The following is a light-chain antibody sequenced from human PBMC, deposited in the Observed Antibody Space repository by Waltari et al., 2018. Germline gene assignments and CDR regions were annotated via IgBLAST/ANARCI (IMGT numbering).Light chain of an antibody. CDR3: QHYVRLPAT. J-gene: IGKJ1*01. V-gene: IGKV3-20*01. CDR1: QSVSRA. Sequence: EIVLTQSPGTLSLSPGERATLPCRASQSVSRALAWYQQKPGQAPRLLIYGASNRATGIPDRFSGSGSGTDFSLTISRLDPEDVAVYFCQHYVRLPATFGQGTKVEIK. CDR2: GAS.